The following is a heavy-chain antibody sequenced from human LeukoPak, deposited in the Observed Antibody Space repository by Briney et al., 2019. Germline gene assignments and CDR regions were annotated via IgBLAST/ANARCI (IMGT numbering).Heavy chain of an antibody. J-gene: IGHJ3*02. CDR3: TRLPTVTTAFDI. Sequence: GGSLTLSCATSGFTFSGSAIHWVRQASGKGLEWVGRIRSEDNTYATAYAASVKGRFSISRDDSKNTAYLQMNGLRAEDTAVYYCTRLPTVTTAFDIWGQGTMVTVSS. CDR1: GFTFSGSA. V-gene: IGHV3-73*01. D-gene: IGHD4-17*01. CDR2: IRSEDNTYAT.